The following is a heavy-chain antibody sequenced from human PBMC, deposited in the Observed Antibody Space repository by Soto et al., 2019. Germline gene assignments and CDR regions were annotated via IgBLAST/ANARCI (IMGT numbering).Heavy chain of an antibody. CDR3: KRDQL. CDR2: IKEDATQK. V-gene: IGHV3-7*05. CDR1: GFTSRGFW. Sequence: TGGSLRLSCVGSGFTSRGFWMGWVRQAPGKGLEWVANIKEDATQKNYVDSVRGRFTISRDTATISLYLQMNSLRAEDTAVYYCKRDQLWGQGTLVTVSS. J-gene: IGHJ4*02.